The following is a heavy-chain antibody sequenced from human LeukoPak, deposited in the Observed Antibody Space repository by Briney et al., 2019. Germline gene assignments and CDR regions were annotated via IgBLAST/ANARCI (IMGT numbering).Heavy chain of an antibody. CDR1: GFTFDNYA. V-gene: IGHV3-43*02. D-gene: IGHD3-3*01. J-gene: IGHJ4*02. CDR2: ISGDGGST. Sequence: GGSLRLSCAASGFTFDNYAMHWVRQAPGKGLEWVSFISGDGGSTYYADSVKGRFTISRDNSKNSLYLQMNSLRTEDTALYYCAKSRREYDFWSVYFDYWGQGTLVTVSS. CDR3: AKSRREYDFWSVYFDY.